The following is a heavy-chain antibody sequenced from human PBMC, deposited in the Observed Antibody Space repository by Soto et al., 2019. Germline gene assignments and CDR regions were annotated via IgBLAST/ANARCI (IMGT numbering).Heavy chain of an antibody. J-gene: IGHJ5*02. Sequence: EAQMLESGGGSVQPGGSLRLSCAASGFTFSTYAVAWVRQSPGKGLEWVSSISASGGDTWYADSVKGRFTISRDNSKNTLYLQMNSLRAEDMAVYYCARRPTARASWGQGTLVTVSS. D-gene: IGHD1-1*01. V-gene: IGHV3-23*01. CDR2: ISASGGDT. CDR1: GFTFSTYA. CDR3: ARRPTARAS.